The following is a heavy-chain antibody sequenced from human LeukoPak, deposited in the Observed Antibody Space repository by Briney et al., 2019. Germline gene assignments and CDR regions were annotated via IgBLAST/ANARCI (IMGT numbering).Heavy chain of an antibody. J-gene: IGHJ6*02. D-gene: IGHD5-24*01. CDR2: IYPGDSDT. CDR1: GYSFTSYW. V-gene: IGHV5-51*01. CDR3: ARVLVRDGYNYYYYGMDV. Sequence: GESLKISCKGSGYSFTSYWIGWVRQMPGKGLEWMGIIYPGDSDTRCSPSFQGQVTISADKSISTAYLQWSSLKASDTAMYYCARVLVRDGYNYYYYGMDVWGQGTTVTVSS.